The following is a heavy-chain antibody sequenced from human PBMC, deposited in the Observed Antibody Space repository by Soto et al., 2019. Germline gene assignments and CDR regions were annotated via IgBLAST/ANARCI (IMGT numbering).Heavy chain of an antibody. V-gene: IGHV3-30-3*01. Sequence: QVQLVESGGGVVQPGRSLRLSCAASGFTFSSYAMHWVRQAPGKGLEWVAVISYDGSNKYYADSVKGRFTISRDNSKNTLYLQMNSLRAEDTALYYCAGGQWLAYYYYGMDVWGQGTTVTVSS. J-gene: IGHJ6*02. CDR1: GFTFSSYA. CDR3: AGGQWLAYYYYGMDV. D-gene: IGHD6-19*01. CDR2: ISYDGSNK.